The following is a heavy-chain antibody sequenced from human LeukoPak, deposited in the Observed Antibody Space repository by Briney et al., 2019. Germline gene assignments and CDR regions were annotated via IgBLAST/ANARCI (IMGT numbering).Heavy chain of an antibody. Sequence: ASVKVSRKASVYTFTGYYIHWVRQAPRHRGEWVGWINPNGGGTNYAQKFQDRVTLTRDTSISTAFMELSRLRSDDTAVYYCAPTNSWYYYFDYWGQGTLVTVSS. V-gene: IGHV1-2*02. CDR1: VYTFTGYY. CDR2: INPNGGGT. CDR3: APTNSWYYYFDY. J-gene: IGHJ4*02. D-gene: IGHD6-13*01.